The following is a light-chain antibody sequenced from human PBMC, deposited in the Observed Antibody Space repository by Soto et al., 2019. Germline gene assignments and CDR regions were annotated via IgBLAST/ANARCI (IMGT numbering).Light chain of an antibody. CDR2: AAS. CDR1: QSISSY. V-gene: IGKV1-39*01. Sequence: DIQMTQSPSSLSASVGDRVTITCRASQSISSYLNWYQQKPGKAPKLLIYAASSLQSGVPSRFSRSGSGTDFTLTISSLRPEDFATYYCQQSYSTPRTFGQGTKVDIK. CDR3: QQSYSTPRT. J-gene: IGKJ1*01.